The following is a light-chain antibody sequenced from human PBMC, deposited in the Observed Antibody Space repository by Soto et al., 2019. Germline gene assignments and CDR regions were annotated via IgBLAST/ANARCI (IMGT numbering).Light chain of an antibody. J-gene: IGLJ1*01. V-gene: IGLV1-44*01. CDR3: AAWDDSLNGFYV. CDR2: GNN. Sequence: QSVLTQPPSASGTPGQTVAISCSGSSSNIGSNTVNWYQQFPGTAPKLLIYGNNQRPSGVPDRLSGSKSDTSASLAISGLLSEDESDYFCAAWDDSLNGFYVLGTGTKLTVL. CDR1: SSNIGSNT.